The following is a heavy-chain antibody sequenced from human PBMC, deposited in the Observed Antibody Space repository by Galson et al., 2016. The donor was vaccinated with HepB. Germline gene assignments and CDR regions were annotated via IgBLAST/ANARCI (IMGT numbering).Heavy chain of an antibody. Sequence: SLRLSCAASRFTLDDYAIHWVRQSPGKGLEWVSGINWNGADIGYADSVKGRFTISRDNAKTSLYLQMNSLRPEDTALYYCVKGGGWGLRNFFDFWGRGTLVTVSS. V-gene: IGHV3-9*01. J-gene: IGHJ4*01. CDR2: INWNGADI. D-gene: IGHD3-9*01. CDR3: VKGGGWGLRNFFDF. CDR1: RFTLDDYA.